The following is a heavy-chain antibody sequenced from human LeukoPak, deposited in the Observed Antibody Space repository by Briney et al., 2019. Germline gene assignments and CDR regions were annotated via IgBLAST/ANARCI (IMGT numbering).Heavy chain of an antibody. D-gene: IGHD2-2*02. V-gene: IGHV1-46*01. CDR3: ARGYCSSTSCYKARDYFDY. Sequence: GASVKVSCKASGYTFTSYYMHWVRQAPGQGLEWMGIINPSGGSTSYAQKFQGRVTMTRDTSTSTVYMELSSLRSEDTAVYYCARGYCSSTSCYKARDYFDYWGQGTLVTVSS. CDR1: GYTFTSYY. CDR2: INPSGGST. J-gene: IGHJ4*02.